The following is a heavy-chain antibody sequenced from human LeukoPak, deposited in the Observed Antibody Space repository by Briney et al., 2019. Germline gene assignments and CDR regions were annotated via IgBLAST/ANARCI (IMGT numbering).Heavy chain of an antibody. J-gene: IGHJ3*02. Sequence: SETLSLTCTVSGGSISSYYWSWIRQPPGKGREWIGYIYYSGSTNYNPSLKSRVTISVDTSKNQFSLKLSSVTAADTAVYYCASESSYVDAFDIWGQGTMVTVSS. CDR1: GGSISSYY. CDR3: ASESSYVDAFDI. D-gene: IGHD5-18*01. CDR2: IYYSGST. V-gene: IGHV4-59*01.